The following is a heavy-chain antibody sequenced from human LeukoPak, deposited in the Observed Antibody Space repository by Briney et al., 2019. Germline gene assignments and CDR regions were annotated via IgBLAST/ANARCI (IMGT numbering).Heavy chain of an antibody. D-gene: IGHD6-19*01. CDR3: VRAPYSSGWYYFDY. CDR1: GFTVSSNY. J-gene: IGHJ4*02. CDR2: IYSGGTT. Sequence: AGGSLRLSCAASGFTVSSNYMSWVRQAPGKGLEWVSIIYSGGTTYYADSVKGRFTISRDNSKNTLYLQMNSLRAEDTAVYYCVRAPYSSGWYYFDYWGQGTLVTVSS. V-gene: IGHV3-53*01.